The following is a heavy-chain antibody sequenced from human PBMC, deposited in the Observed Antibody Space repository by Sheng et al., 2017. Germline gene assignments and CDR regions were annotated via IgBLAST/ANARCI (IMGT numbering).Heavy chain of an antibody. J-gene: IGHJ4*02. V-gene: IGHV4-59*12. Sequence: QVQLQESGPGLVKPSETLSLTCTVSGGSISSYYWSWIRQPPGKGLEWIGYIYYSGSTNYNPSLKSRVTISVDTSKNQFSLKLSSVTAADTAVYYCAREPDTRWGQGTLVTVSS. CDR1: GGSISSYY. D-gene: IGHD5-18*01. CDR3: AREPDTR. CDR2: IYYSGST.